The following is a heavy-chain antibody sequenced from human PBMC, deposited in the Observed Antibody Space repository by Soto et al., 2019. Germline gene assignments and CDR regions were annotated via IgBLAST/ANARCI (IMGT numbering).Heavy chain of an antibody. J-gene: IGHJ3*02. Sequence: GGSLRLSCAASGFTLSRHTMNWVRQAPGKGLEWVSFIGSRTSDIYYADSVRGRFTISRDNAKNSLYLDLTRLRAEDTAVYFCVRDYYDTSGYPNTFDMWGQGTMVTVSS. CDR1: GFTLSRHT. V-gene: IGHV3-21*01. CDR3: VRDYYDTSGYPNTFDM. CDR2: IGSRTSDI. D-gene: IGHD3-22*01.